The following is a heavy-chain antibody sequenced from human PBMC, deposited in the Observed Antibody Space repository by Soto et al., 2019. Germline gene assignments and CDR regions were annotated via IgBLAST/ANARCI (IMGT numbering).Heavy chain of an antibody. CDR1: GYTLTELS. V-gene: IGHV1-24*01. CDR3: ATGVFGLIRDYYYYMDG. J-gene: IGHJ6*03. D-gene: IGHD3-3*01. Sequence: ASVKVSCKVSGYTLTELSMHWVRQAPGKGLEWMGGFDPEGGETIYAQKFQGRVTMTEDTSTDTAYMELSSLRSEDTAVYYCATGVFGLIRDYYYYMDGWGKGTTVTVSS. CDR2: FDPEGGET.